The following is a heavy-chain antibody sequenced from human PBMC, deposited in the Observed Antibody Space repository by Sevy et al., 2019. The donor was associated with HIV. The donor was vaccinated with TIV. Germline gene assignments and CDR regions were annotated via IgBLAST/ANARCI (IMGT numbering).Heavy chain of an antibody. Sequence: SETLSLTCTVSGDSINNGDYYWSWIRQRPGKGLEWSVKIYYTGTTYYNPSLKSRLRISVERSENTLSLSLRSVTAADTAVYYCARTTVTTLSSARNNWFDPWGQGTLVTVSS. CDR3: ARTTVTTLSSARNNWFDP. CDR1: GDSINNGDYY. D-gene: IGHD4-4*01. J-gene: IGHJ5*02. CDR2: IYYTGTT. V-gene: IGHV4-31*03.